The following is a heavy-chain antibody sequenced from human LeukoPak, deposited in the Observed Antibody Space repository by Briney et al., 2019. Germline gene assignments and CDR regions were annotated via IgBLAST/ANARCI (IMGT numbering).Heavy chain of an antibody. CDR1: GFTFSSYE. V-gene: IGHV3-23*01. D-gene: IGHD3-10*01. CDR2: ISGSGDTT. CDR3: ANRISGSSS. J-gene: IGHJ5*02. Sequence: GGSLRLSCAASGFTFSSYEMNWVRQAPGEGLEWVSGISGSGDTTYYADSVKGRFTISRDNSKNTVFLQMNSLRAEDTGVYYCANRISGSSSWGQGTLVTVSS.